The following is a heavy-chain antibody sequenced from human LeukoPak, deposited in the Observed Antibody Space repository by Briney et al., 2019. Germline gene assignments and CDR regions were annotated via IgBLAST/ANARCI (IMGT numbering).Heavy chain of an antibody. J-gene: IGHJ4*02. V-gene: IGHV3-23*01. CDR1: GFTFSSKS. CDR3: AKDIIGRDGYNPIDY. D-gene: IGHD5-24*01. CDR2: ISGSGGST. Sequence: GGSLRPSWAVAGFTFSSKSMSWVRQAARKGLEWVSAISGSGGSTFYADSVKGRFTISRDNTKSTLYLQMNSLRAEDTGVYYCAKDIIGRDGYNPIDYWGQGTLVTVSS.